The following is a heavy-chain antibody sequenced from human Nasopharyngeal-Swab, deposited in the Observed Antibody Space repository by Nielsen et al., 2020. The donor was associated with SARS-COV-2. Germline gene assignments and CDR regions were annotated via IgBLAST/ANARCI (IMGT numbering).Heavy chain of an antibody. CDR3: ARESGVGELLGVSFDY. D-gene: IGHD3-10*01. V-gene: IGHV3-33*01. CDR2: IYYEGSKK. J-gene: IGHJ4*02. CDR1: GFTFISYG. Sequence: GGSLRLSCAASGFTFISYGMHWVRQAPGKGLAWVAIIYYEGSKKYYADSVNGRFTISRDNSKNTLYLQMNSLRGEDTAVYYCARESGVGELLGVSFDYWGQGTLVTVSS.